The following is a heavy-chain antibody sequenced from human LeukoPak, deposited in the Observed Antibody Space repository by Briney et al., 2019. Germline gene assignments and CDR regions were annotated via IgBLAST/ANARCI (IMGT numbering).Heavy chain of an antibody. D-gene: IGHD5-12*01. V-gene: IGHV4-4*07. J-gene: IGHJ4*02. CDR2: IYTSGST. CDR3: ARDGGYSGYDYLAVGYYFDY. CDR1: GGSISSYY. Sequence: SETLSLTCTFSGGSISSYYWSWIRQPAGKGLEWIGRIYTSGSTYYNPSLKSRVTMSVDTSKNQFSLKLSSVTPADTAVYYCARDGGYSGYDYLAVGYYFDYWGQGTLVTVSS.